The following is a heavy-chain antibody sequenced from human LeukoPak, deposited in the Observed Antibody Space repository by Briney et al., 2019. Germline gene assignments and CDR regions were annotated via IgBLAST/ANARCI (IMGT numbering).Heavy chain of an antibody. CDR3: AKAYGTNGYYQLPIDF. J-gene: IGHJ4*02. V-gene: IGHV3-23*01. D-gene: IGHD3-22*01. Sequence: GGSLRLSCAASGFTFSSYAMSWVRQAPGKGLEWVSAISGSGGSTYYADSVRGRFTISRDNSRNTLYLQLNNLRAEDTAIYYCAKAYGTNGYYQLPIDFWGQGTLVTVSS. CDR1: GFTFSSYA. CDR2: ISGSGGST.